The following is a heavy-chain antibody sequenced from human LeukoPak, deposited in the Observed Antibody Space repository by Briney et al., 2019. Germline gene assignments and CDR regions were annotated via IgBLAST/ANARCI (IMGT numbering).Heavy chain of an antibody. J-gene: IGHJ4*02. D-gene: IGHD5-18*01. V-gene: IGHV1-18*01. CDR2: ISDYNGNT. Sequence: ASLKVSCKASGYTFTSYGISWVRQAPGQGLEWMGWISDYNGNTNYAQKLQGRVTITTDTSTSTAYMELRSLRSDDTAVYYCASSVNDPAYSADYWGQGTLVTVSS. CDR1: GYTFTSYG. CDR3: ASSVNDPAYSADY.